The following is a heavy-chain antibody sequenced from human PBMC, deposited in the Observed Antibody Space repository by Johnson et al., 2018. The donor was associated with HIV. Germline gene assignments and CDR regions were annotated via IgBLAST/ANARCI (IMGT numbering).Heavy chain of an antibody. Sequence: QEQLVESGGGVVQPGRSLRLSCAASGFTFSSYAMHWVRQAPGKGLEWVAVISYDGSNKYYADSVKGRFTISRDNSKNTLYLQMNSLRVEDTAVYYCARAYNYPIWGQGTMLTVSS. V-gene: IGHV3-30*14. D-gene: IGHD1-1*01. CDR3: ARAYNYPI. CDR2: ISYDGSNK. CDR1: GFTFSSYA. J-gene: IGHJ3*02.